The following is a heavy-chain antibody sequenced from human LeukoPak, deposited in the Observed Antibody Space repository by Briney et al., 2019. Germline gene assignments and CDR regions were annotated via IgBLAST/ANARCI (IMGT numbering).Heavy chain of an antibody. D-gene: IGHD6-13*01. J-gene: IGHJ4*02. CDR1: GGSISSYY. V-gene: IGHV4-34*01. CDR3: AREGRQQLRY. Sequence: SETLSLTCTVSGGSISSYYWSWLRQPAGKGLEWVGEINHSGSTTYNPSLKTRVTISVDTSKSQFSLKLSSVTAADTAVYYCAREGRQQLRYWGQGTLVTVSS. CDR2: INHSGST.